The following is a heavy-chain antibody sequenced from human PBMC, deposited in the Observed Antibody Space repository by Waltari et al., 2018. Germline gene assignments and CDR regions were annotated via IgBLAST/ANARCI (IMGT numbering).Heavy chain of an antibody. Sequence: QVQLVESGGGVVQPGRSLRLSCVASGFSFSTHGMHWVRQAPGKGLEWVAVISYDGGNKYYADSVKGRFTISRDNSKNTLFLQVNSLRAADTAIYYCAKGRAAYGYYCFGMDVWGQGTTVTVSS. CDR1: GFSFSTHG. V-gene: IGHV3-30*18. J-gene: IGHJ6*02. D-gene: IGHD4-17*01. CDR2: ISYDGGNK. CDR3: AKGRAAYGYYCFGMDV.